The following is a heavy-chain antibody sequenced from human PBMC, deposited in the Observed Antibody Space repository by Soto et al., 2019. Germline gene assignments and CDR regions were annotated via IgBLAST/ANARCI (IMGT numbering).Heavy chain of an antibody. Sequence: GASVKVSCKASGYTFTSYGISWVRQAPGQGLEWMGWVSAYNGNTNYAQKLQGRVTMTTDTSTSTAYMELRSLRSDDTAVYYCAREHSYGSPYYFDYWGQGTLVTVSS. CDR3: AREHSYGSPYYFDY. J-gene: IGHJ4*02. CDR2: VSAYNGNT. D-gene: IGHD5-18*01. V-gene: IGHV1-18*04. CDR1: GYTFTSYG.